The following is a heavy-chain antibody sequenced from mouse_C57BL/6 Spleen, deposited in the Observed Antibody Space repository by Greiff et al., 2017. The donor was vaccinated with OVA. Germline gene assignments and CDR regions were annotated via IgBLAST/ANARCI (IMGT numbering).Heavy chain of an antibody. Sequence: QVQLQQPGAELVKPGASVKLSCKASGYTFTSYWMHWVKQRPGRGLEWIGRIDPNSGGTKYNEKFKSKSTLTVDKPSSTAYMQLSSLTSEDSAVYYCARGVYYDYASFAYWGQGTLVTVSA. D-gene: IGHD2-4*01. CDR2: IDPNSGGT. CDR1: GYTFTSYW. J-gene: IGHJ3*01. CDR3: ARGVYYDYASFAY. V-gene: IGHV1-72*01.